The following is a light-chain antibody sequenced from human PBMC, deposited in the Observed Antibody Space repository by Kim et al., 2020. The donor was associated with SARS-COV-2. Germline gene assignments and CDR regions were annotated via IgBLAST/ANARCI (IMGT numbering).Light chain of an antibody. CDR3: QQRYNWPYT. Sequence: EIVLTQSPATLSLSPGERATLSCRASQSISSYLALYQQKPGQTPRLLIYDASNRATGIPARFSGSGSGADFTLTISSLEPEDSAVFYCQQRYNWPYTFGQGTKLEIK. J-gene: IGKJ2*01. CDR1: QSISSY. CDR2: DAS. V-gene: IGKV3-11*01.